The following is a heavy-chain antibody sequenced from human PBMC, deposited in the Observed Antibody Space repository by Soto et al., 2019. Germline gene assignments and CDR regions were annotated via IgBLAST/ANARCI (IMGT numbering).Heavy chain of an antibody. J-gene: IGHJ4*02. CDR3: VRDDVGVGIDY. Sequence: EVQLVESGGGLVQPGGSLRLSCAASGLTFSIYWMHWVRQVPGKGLVWVSHIDSDGNSTTYADSVKGRFTISRDNAKNTVYLQMNSLRADDTAVYYCVRDDVGVGIDYWGLGTLVTVSS. CDR1: GLTFSIYW. CDR2: IDSDGNST. V-gene: IGHV3-74*03. D-gene: IGHD1-26*01.